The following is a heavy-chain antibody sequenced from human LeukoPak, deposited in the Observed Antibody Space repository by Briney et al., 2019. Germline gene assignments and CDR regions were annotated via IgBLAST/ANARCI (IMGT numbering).Heavy chain of an antibody. Sequence: GGSLRLSCAASGFTFSSYSMNWVRQAPGKGLEWVSSISSNSSYIYYADSVKGRFTISRDNAKNSLYLQMNSLRAEDTAVYYCARDCSGGSCYYSMAFDYWGQGTLVTVSS. CDR3: ARDCSGGSCYYSMAFDY. V-gene: IGHV3-21*01. CDR1: GFTFSSYS. J-gene: IGHJ4*02. D-gene: IGHD2-15*01. CDR2: ISSNSSYI.